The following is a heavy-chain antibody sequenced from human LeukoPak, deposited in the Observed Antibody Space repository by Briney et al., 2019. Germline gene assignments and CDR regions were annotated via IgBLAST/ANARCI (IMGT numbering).Heavy chain of an antibody. Sequence: ASVKVSCKASGYTFTSYGISWVRQAPGQGLEWMGWISAYSGNTNYAQKLQGRVTMTTDTSTSTAYMELRSLRSDDTAVYYCARDQEWLRSYYFDYWGQGTLVTVSS. CDR1: GYTFTSYG. CDR3: ARDQEWLRSYYFDY. V-gene: IGHV1-18*01. CDR2: ISAYSGNT. J-gene: IGHJ4*02. D-gene: IGHD5-12*01.